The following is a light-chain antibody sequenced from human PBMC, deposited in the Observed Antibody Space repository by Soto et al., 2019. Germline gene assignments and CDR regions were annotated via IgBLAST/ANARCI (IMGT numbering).Light chain of an antibody. V-gene: IGKV2-40*01. CDR1: HSLLNSVDGNTY. J-gene: IGKJ3*01. CDR3: MQALQTSFT. Sequence: IVMTQTPLSLPVTPGEPASISCRSSHSLLNSVDGNTYLDWYLQKPGQSPRLLIYTLSYRASGVPDRFSGSGSGTGFTLKISRVEAEDVGIYYCMQALQTSFTFGPGTKVDIK. CDR2: TLS.